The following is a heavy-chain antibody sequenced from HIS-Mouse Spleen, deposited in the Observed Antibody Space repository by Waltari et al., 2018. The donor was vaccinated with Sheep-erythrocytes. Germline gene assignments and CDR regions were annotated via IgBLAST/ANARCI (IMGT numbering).Heavy chain of an antibody. CDR3: ARDYYGSGSYLY. V-gene: IGHV3-66*01. Sequence: EVQLVESGGGLVQPGGSLRLSCAASGFTVSSNYMSWVRQAPGRGLEWVSGIYSGGSTYYADSVKGRFTISRDNSKNTLYLQMNSLRAEDTAVYYCARDYYGSGSYLYWGQGTLVTVSS. CDR1: GFTVSSNY. D-gene: IGHD3-10*01. J-gene: IGHJ4*02. CDR2: IYSGGST.